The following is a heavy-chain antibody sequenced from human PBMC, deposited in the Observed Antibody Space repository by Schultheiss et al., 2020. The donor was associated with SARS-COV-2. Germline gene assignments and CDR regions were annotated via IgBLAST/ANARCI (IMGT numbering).Heavy chain of an antibody. CDR2: INLNSGGT. V-gene: IGHV1-2*02. CDR3: ARDRRMATIMSSLGSYYYGMDV. CDR1: GYTFTGYY. D-gene: IGHD5-24*01. Sequence: ASVKVSCKASGYTFTGYYMHWVRQAPGQGLEWMGWINLNSGGTNYAQKFQGRVTMTRDTSISTAYMELSSLRSEDTAVYYCARDRRMATIMSSLGSYYYGMDVWGQGTTVTVSS. J-gene: IGHJ6*02.